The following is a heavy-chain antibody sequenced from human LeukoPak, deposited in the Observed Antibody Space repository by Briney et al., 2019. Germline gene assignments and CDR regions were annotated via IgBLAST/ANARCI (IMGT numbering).Heavy chain of an antibody. CDR1: GYTFTSYG. Sequence: ASVKVSCKASGYTFTSYGISWVRQAPGQGLEWMGFISAYNGDTNYAQKLQGRVTMTTDTSTSTAYMELRRLRSDATAVYYCARASHYVDIAATIPYGIYYFDYWGQGALVTVSS. V-gene: IGHV1-18*01. CDR3: ARASHYVDIAATIPYGIYYFDY. D-gene: IGHD5-12*01. J-gene: IGHJ4*02. CDR2: ISAYNGDT.